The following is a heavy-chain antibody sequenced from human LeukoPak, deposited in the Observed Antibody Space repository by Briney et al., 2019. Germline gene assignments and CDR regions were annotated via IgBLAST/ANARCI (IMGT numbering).Heavy chain of an antibody. CDR2: IYSGGST. CDR3: ARAANYYDSSGYATPSGYFQH. J-gene: IGHJ1*01. Sequence: GGSLRLSCAASGFTFSTYWMHWVRQAPGKGLEWVSVIYSGGSTYYADSVKGRFTISRDNSKNTLYLQMNSLRAEDTAVYYCARAANYYDSSGYATPSGYFQHWGQGTLVTVSS. V-gene: IGHV3-66*01. D-gene: IGHD3-22*01. CDR1: GFTFSTYW.